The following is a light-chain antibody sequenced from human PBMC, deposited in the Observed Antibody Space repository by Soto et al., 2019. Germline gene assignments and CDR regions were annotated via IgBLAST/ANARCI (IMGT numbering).Light chain of an antibody. J-gene: IGKJ4*01. CDR1: QSVLYNSNNKHY. V-gene: IGKV4-1*01. CDR3: QQYYTTPLT. CDR2: WAS. Sequence: DIVMTQSPDSLAVSLGERATINCKPSQSVLYNSNNKHYLAWYQHKPGQPPRLLIYWASTRESGVPDRFSGSGSGRDFTLTISSLQPEDEAVYYCQQYYTTPLTFGGGTKVEIK.